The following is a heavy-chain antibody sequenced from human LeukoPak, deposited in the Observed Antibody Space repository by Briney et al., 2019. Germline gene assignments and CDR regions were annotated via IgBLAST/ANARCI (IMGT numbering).Heavy chain of an antibody. J-gene: IGHJ5*02. CDR2: IYFSGST. CDR1: GGSISGGGYY. V-gene: IGHV4-31*03. CDR3: ARAQYCSSTSCYSSWFDP. Sequence: SETLSLTCSVSGGSISGGGYYWRWIRQHPGKGLEWIGYIYFSGSTYYNPSLKSRVTISVDTSKNQFSLKLSSVTAADTAIYYCARAQYCSSTSCYSSWFDPWGQGTLVTVSS. D-gene: IGHD2-2*02.